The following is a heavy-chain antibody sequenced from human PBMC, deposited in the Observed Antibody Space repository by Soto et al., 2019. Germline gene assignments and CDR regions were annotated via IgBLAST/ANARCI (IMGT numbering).Heavy chain of an antibody. V-gene: IGHV1-2*04. Sequence: ASVKVSCKASGYTFTGYYMHWVRQAPGQGLEWMGWINPNSGGTNYAQKFQGWVTMTRDTSISTAYMELSRLRSDDTAVYYCARERNTYYYDSSGPKRQSFDYWGQGTLVTVSS. CDR3: ARERNTYYYDSSGPKRQSFDY. J-gene: IGHJ4*02. D-gene: IGHD3-22*01. CDR1: GYTFTGYY. CDR2: INPNSGGT.